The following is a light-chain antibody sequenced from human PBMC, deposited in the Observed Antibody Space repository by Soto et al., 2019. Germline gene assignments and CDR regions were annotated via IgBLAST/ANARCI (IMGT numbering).Light chain of an antibody. CDR3: AAWDDSLNGVV. J-gene: IGLJ2*01. V-gene: IGLV1-44*01. CDR1: SSNIGSNT. CDR2: SNN. Sequence: QSVLTQPPSASVTPGQRVTISCSGSSSNIGSNTVNWYQQLPGTAPKLLIYSNNQRPSGVPDRFSGSKSGTSVSLAISGLQSEDEADYYCAAWDDSLNGVVFGGGTKLTVL.